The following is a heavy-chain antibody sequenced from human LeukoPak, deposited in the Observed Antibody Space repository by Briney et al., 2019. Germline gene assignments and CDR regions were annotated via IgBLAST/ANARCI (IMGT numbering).Heavy chain of an antibody. V-gene: IGHV1-18*04. CDR1: GYTFTGYY. D-gene: IGHD2-15*01. Sequence: ASVKVSYKASGYTFTGYYMHWVRQAPGQGLEWMGWVSAYADNTNYVQKFQGRVSMTTDTSTNTAYMELRNLRPDDTAVYYCARDCIGCHGFDFWGQGTLVTVSS. J-gene: IGHJ4*02. CDR2: VSAYADNT. CDR3: ARDCIGCHGFDF.